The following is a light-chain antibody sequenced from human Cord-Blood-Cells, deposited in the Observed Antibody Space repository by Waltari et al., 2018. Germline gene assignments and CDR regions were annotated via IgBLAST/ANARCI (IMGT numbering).Light chain of an antibody. Sequence: QSALTQPASVSGSPGQSITISCPGTRSDVGGYNYVSWYQKHPGKAPKLMIYDVSNRPSGVSNRCSGSKSGNTASLTISGLQAEDEADYYCSSYTSSSTWVFGGGTKLTVL. J-gene: IGLJ3*02. CDR1: RSDVGGYNY. V-gene: IGLV2-14*01. CDR2: DVS. CDR3: SSYTSSSTWV.